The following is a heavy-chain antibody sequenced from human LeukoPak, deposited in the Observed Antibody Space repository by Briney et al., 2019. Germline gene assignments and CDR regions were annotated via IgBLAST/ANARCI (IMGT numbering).Heavy chain of an antibody. Sequence: SETLSLTCTVSGGSISSSSYYWGWIRQPPGKGLEWIGSIYYSGSTYYNPSLKSRVTISVDTSKNQFSLKLSSVTAADTAVYYCARRAPYCSGGSCYGFDYWGQGTLVTVSS. V-gene: IGHV4-39*01. CDR2: IYYSGST. CDR3: ARRAPYCSGGSCYGFDY. J-gene: IGHJ4*02. CDR1: GGSISSSSYY. D-gene: IGHD2-15*01.